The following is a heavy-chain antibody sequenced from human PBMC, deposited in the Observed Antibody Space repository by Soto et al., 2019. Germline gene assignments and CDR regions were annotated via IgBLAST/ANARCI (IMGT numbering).Heavy chain of an antibody. V-gene: IGHV4-39*01. J-gene: IGHJ4*02. CDR1: GGSISSSSYY. CDR3: ARLGQRSGWSHY. CDR2: IYYSGST. D-gene: IGHD6-19*01. Sequence: SETLSLTCTVSGGSISSSSYYWGWIRQPPGKGLEWIGSIYYSGSTYYNPSLKSRVTISVDTSKNQFSLKLSSVTAADTAVYYCARLGQRSGWSHYWGQGTLVTVSS.